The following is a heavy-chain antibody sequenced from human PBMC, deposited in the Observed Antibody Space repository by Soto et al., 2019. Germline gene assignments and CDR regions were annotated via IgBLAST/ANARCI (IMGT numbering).Heavy chain of an antibody. CDR3: ARYRISGSWSKFDY. D-gene: IGHD6-13*01. CDR1: GLTISSSSYY. Sequence: SETLSLTCSVSGLTISSSSYYWSWIRHHPGKGLEWFGNIYYNGSTYYSPSLKSRVTVWFDTSKNQFSLRLTSVTAADTAVYYCARYRISGSWSKFDYWGQGTRVTVSS. V-gene: IGHV4-31*03. CDR2: IYYNGST. J-gene: IGHJ4*02.